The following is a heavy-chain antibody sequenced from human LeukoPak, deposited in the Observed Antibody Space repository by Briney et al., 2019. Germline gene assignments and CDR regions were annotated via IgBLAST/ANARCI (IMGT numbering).Heavy chain of an antibody. Sequence: GASVKVSCKASGYTFTSYGISWVRQAPGQGLEWMGWISGDNGDTNYAQKLQGRVTMTTDTSTSTVYMEVRSLRSDDTAVYYCAREGLRSIAARRGTRDYMDVWGKGTTVIVSS. D-gene: IGHD6-6*01. CDR3: AREGLRSIAARRGTRDYMDV. CDR2: ISGDNGDT. CDR1: GYTFTSYG. V-gene: IGHV1-18*01. J-gene: IGHJ6*03.